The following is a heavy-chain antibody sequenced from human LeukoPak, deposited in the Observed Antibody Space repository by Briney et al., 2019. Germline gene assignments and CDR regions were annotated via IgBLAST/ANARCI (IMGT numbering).Heavy chain of an antibody. CDR1: GYTFTSYS. CDR3: ARDHCSANSCYEDYYNGLDV. CDR2: INPKSGGT. V-gene: IGHV1-2*02. D-gene: IGHD2-2*01. Sequence: ASVKVSCKASGYTFTSYSLNWVRQAPGQGLEWMGWINPKSGGTEYAQRFQGRVTMTRDTSISTAYMELSRLRSDDTAVYYCARDHCSANSCYEDYYNGLDVWGQGTTVTVSS. J-gene: IGHJ6*02.